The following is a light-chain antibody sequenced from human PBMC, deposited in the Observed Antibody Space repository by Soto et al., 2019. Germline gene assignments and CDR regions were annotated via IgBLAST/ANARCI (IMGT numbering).Light chain of an antibody. CDR3: QQYGSSGT. J-gene: IGKJ1*01. Sequence: IVLAQSAGTLSFSPGETATLSCLASQSVSNNYLAWYQQKPGQAPRLLIYGASNRATGIPDRFSGSGSGTDFTLTISRLEPEDFAVYYCQQYGSSGTFGQGTKWIS. V-gene: IGKV3-20*01. CDR1: QSVSNNY. CDR2: GAS.